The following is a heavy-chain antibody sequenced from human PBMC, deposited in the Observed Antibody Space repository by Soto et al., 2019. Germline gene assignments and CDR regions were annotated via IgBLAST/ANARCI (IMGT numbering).Heavy chain of an antibody. CDR2: ISAYNGNT. CDR3: AREHNWNYPNWFDP. J-gene: IGHJ5*02. V-gene: IGHV1-18*01. D-gene: IGHD1-7*01. Sequence: QVQLVQSGAEVKKPGASVKVSCKASGYTFTSYGISWVRQAPGQGLEWMGWISAYNGNTNYAQKLQGRATMTTDTSTSTAYMELRSLRYHDTAVYYCAREHNWNYPNWFDPWGQGTLVTVSS. CDR1: GYTFTSYG.